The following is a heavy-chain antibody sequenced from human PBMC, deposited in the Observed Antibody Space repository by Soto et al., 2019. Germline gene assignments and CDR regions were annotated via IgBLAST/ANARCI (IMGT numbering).Heavy chain of an antibody. J-gene: IGHJ4*02. CDR2: IYYSGST. CDR1: GGSISSYY. V-gene: IGHV4-59*01. CDR3: ARARFDYGGNYEVDY. D-gene: IGHD4-17*01. Sequence: PSETLSLTCTVSGGSISSYYWSWIRQPPGKGLEWIGYIYYSGSTNYNPSLKSRVTISVDTSKNQFSLKLSSVTAADTAVYYCARARFDYGGNYEVDYWGQGTLVTVSS.